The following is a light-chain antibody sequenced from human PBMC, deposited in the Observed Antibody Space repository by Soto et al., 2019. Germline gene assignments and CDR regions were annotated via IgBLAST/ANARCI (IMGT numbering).Light chain of an antibody. CDR1: SSDVGGYNY. CDR2: EVS. V-gene: IGLV2-14*01. J-gene: IGLJ1*01. CDR3: ATWDDSLKGV. Sequence: QSALTQPASVSGSPGQSITISCTGTSSDVGGYNYVSWYQQHPGKAPKLMIYEVSNRPSGVSNRFSGSKSGNTASLTISGLQAEDEADYYCATWDDSLKGVFGTGTKLTVL.